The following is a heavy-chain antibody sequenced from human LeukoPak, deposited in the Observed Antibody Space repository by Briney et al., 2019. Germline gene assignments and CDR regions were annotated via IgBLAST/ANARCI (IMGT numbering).Heavy chain of an antibody. D-gene: IGHD3-3*01. CDR3: SSSGVEEWQGLHF. CDR2: IDTANGNT. CDR1: GYTFTSHV. Sequence: ASVKVSCKTSGYTFTSHVIHWVRQAPGHRLDWMGWIDTANGNTQYSQKFQGRVTITRDTSASTAYMELSSLRSEDTAVYYCSSSGVEEWQGLHFWGQGTLVTVSS. V-gene: IGHV1-3*04. J-gene: IGHJ4*02.